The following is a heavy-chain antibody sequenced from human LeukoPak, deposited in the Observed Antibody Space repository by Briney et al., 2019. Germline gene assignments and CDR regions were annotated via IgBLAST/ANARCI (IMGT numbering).Heavy chain of an antibody. D-gene: IGHD5-12*01. CDR1: GFTFSSYA. V-gene: IGHV3-23*01. CDR2: ISGSGGST. Sequence: GGSLRLSCAASGFTFSSYAMSWVRQAPGKGLEWVSAISGSGGSTYYADSVKGRFTISRDNSKNTLYLQMNSLRAEDTAVYYCARCGGYSGYDDYSFDYWGQGTLVTVSS. CDR3: ARCGGYSGYDDYSFDY. J-gene: IGHJ4*02.